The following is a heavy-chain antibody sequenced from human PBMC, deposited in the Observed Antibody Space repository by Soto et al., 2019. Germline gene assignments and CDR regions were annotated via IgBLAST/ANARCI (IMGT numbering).Heavy chain of an antibody. CDR1: GFTFSSYS. CDR3: TRDASRDSSARGWFDP. D-gene: IGHD6-13*01. CDR2: ISSNSAYI. V-gene: IGHV3-21*01. J-gene: IGHJ5*02. Sequence: GGSLILSCAASGFTFSSYSMNWVRQAPGKGLEWVSTISSNSAYIYYTDALRGRFTISRDNAKNSLHLQMNSLRAEDTAVYYCTRDASRDSSARGWFDPWGPGTLVTVSS.